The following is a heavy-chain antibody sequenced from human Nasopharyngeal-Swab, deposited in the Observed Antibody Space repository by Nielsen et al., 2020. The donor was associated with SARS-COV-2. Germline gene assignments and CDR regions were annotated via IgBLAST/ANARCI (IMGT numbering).Heavy chain of an antibody. CDR2: ISGSGGST. Sequence: WIRQPPGKGLEWVSAISGSGGSTYYADSVKGRFTISRDNSKNTLYLQMNSLRAEDTAVYYCAIDSSGQDYWGQGTRVTVSS. CDR3: AIDSSGQDY. D-gene: IGHD6-19*01. J-gene: IGHJ4*02. V-gene: IGHV3-23*01.